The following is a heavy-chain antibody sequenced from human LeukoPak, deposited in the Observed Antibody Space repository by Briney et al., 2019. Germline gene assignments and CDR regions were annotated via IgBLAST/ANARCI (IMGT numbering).Heavy chain of an antibody. CDR3: ARGRDYWSSGWTRHRFDY. D-gene: IGHD6-19*01. CDR1: GGSISSGSYY. J-gene: IGHJ4*02. Sequence: PSQTLSLTCTVSGGSISSGSYYWSWIRQPAGKGLEWIGRIYTSGSTNYNPSLKSRVTISVDTSKNQFSLKLSSVTAADTAVYYCARGRDYWSSGWTRHRFDYWGQGTLVTVSS. V-gene: IGHV4-61*02. CDR2: IYTSGST.